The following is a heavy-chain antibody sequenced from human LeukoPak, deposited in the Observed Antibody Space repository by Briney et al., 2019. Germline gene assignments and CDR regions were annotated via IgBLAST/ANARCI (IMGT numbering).Heavy chain of an antibody. D-gene: IGHD1-26*01. J-gene: IGHJ3*02. V-gene: IGHV4-39*01. CDR2: IYYSGST. CDR3: ARSRAQVGATTFGI. CDR1: GGSISSSSYY. Sequence: KTSETLSLTCTVSGGSISSSSYYWGWIRQPPGKGLEWIGSIYYSGSTYYNPSLKSRVTISVDTSKNQFSLKLSSVTAADTAVYYCARSRAQVGATTFGIWGQGTMVTVSS.